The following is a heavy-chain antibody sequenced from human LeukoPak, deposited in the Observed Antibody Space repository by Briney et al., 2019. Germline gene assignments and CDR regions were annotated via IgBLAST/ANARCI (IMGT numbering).Heavy chain of an antibody. CDR2: IYHSGST. Sequence: SETLSLTCTVSGGSISSSNWWSWVRQPPGKGLEWIGEIYHSGSTNYNPSLKSRVTISVDKSKNQFSLKLSSVTAADTAVYYCARAKQQLVLMTLWGQGTLVTVSS. V-gene: IGHV4-4*02. CDR1: GGSISSSNW. CDR3: ARAKQQLVLMTL. J-gene: IGHJ4*02. D-gene: IGHD6-13*01.